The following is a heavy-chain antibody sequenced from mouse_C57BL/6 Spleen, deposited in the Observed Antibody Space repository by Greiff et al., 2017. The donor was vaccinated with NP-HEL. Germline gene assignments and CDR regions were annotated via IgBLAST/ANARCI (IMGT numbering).Heavy chain of an antibody. D-gene: IGHD1-1*01. CDR2: IHPNSGST. CDR1: GYTFTSYW. V-gene: IGHV1-64*01. Sequence: QVQLQQPGAELVKPGASVKLSCKASGYTFTSYWMHWVKQRPGQGLEWIGMIHPNSGSTNYNEKFKSKATLTVDQSSSTAYMQLSSLTSEDSAVYYCARLFITTVVATGDYWGQGTSVTVSS. CDR3: ARLFITTVVATGDY. J-gene: IGHJ4*01.